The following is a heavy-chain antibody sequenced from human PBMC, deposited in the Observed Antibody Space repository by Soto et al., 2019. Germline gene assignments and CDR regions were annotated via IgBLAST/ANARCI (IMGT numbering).Heavy chain of an antibody. CDR3: ATLGATYYYYGMDV. D-gene: IGHD1-26*01. J-gene: IGHJ6*02. CDR1: GGSISSSSYY. V-gene: IGHV4-39*01. Sequence: SETLSLTCTVSGGSISSSSYYLGWIRQPPGKGLEWIGSIYYSGSTYYNPSLKSRVTISVDTSKNQFSLKLSSVTAADTAVYYCATLGATYYYYGMDVWGQGTTVTVSS. CDR2: IYYSGST.